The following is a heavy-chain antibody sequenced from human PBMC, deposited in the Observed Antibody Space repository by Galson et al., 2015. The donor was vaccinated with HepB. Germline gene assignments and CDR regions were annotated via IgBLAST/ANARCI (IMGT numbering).Heavy chain of an antibody. Sequence: SLRLSCAASGFTLSSSAMHWVRQAPGKGLEWLAYIRDNGRNTYYADSVKGRFTMSRDSSTNTLFLQMNSLRVEDTAVYYCAKDMRWAFEIWGQGTMVTVSS. V-gene: IGHV3-30*02. CDR2: IRDNGRNT. CDR1: GFTLSSSA. CDR3: AKDMRWAFEI. J-gene: IGHJ3*02. D-gene: IGHD4-23*01.